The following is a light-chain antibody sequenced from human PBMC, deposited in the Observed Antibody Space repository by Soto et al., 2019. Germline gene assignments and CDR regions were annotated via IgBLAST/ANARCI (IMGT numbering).Light chain of an antibody. Sequence: QSVLTQPPSVSGAPGQRVTISCTGSSSNIGAGYDVHWYQQLPGTAPKLLIYGNSNRPSGAPGLFSGSKSGTSASLAITGLQAEDEADYYCQSYDSSLSAYYVFGTGTKLTVL. V-gene: IGLV1-40*01. CDR2: GNS. CDR3: QSYDSSLSAYYV. CDR1: SSNIGAGYD. J-gene: IGLJ1*01.